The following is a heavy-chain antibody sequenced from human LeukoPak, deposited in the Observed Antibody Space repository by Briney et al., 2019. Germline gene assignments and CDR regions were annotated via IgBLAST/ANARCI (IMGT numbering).Heavy chain of an antibody. D-gene: IGHD5-18*01. J-gene: IGHJ4*02. CDR3: TKGKQLWFFDY. Sequence: GGSLRLSCAASQFTFNTYAMSWVRQAPWKGLEWVSAISGSGGSTYYADSVKGRFTVSRDNSRNTLYLQMNSLRADDTAVYYCTKGKQLWFFDYWGQGTLVTVSS. CDR1: QFTFNTYA. CDR2: ISGSGGST. V-gene: IGHV3-23*01.